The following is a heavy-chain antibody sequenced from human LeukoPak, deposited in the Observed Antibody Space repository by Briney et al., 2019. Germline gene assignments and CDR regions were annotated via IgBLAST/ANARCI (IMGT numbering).Heavy chain of an antibody. CDR3: ANIASRFYSDSGSYNGGIFYFDY. Sequence: ASETLSLTCAVYGGSFSGYYWSWIRQPAGKGLEWIGRIYTSGSTNYNPSLKSRVTMSVDTSKNQFSLKLSSVTAADTAVYYCANIASRFYSDSGSYNGGIFYFDYWGQGTLVTVSS. CDR2: IYTSGST. V-gene: IGHV4-59*10. D-gene: IGHD3-10*01. J-gene: IGHJ4*02. CDR1: GGSFSGYY.